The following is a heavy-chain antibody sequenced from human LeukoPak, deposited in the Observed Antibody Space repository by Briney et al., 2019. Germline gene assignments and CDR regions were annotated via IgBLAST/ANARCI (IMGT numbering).Heavy chain of an antibody. CDR1: GGFISYYW. D-gene: IGHD3-22*01. J-gene: IGHJ3*02. Sequence: PSATPLPSGADAGGFISYYWWCWSRPPPEKGQGRIGINYYSGSNNYNPSLKRRVTISVDTSKNQFSLKLSSVTAADTAVYYCARVYYYDSSGYYYVKGYAFDIWGQGTMVTVSS. CDR2: NYYSGSN. CDR3: ARVYYYDSSGYYYVKGYAFDI. V-gene: IGHV4-59*01.